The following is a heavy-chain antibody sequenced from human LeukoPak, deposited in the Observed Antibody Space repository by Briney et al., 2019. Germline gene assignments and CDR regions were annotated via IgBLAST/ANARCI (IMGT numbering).Heavy chain of an antibody. V-gene: IGHV1-24*01. CDR1: GYTLTELS. D-gene: IGHD1-14*01. CDR3: PTTLRGKVHYYGMDV. CDR2: FDPEDGET. Sequence: GASVKVSCKVSGYTLTELSMHWVRQAPGKGLEWMGGFDPEDGETVYAQKFQGRVTMTQDTSTDTAYMELSSPRSEDTAVYYCPTTLRGKVHYYGMDVWGQGTTVTVSS. J-gene: IGHJ6*02.